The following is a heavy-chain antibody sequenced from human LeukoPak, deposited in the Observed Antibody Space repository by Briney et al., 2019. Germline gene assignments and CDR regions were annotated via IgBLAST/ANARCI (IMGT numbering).Heavy chain of an antibody. CDR1: GGSISSYY. J-gene: IGHJ6*03. CDR2: IYYSGST. D-gene: IGHD3-3*01. CDR3: VRQSRIFGVTRPGYMDV. V-gene: IGHV4-59*01. Sequence: SETLSLTCTVSGGSISSYYWSWIRQPPGKGLEWIGYIYYSGSTDYNPSLKSRVTISIDTSKNQFSLKLRSVTAADTAMYWCVRQSRIFGVTRPGYMDVWGKGIMVSVSS.